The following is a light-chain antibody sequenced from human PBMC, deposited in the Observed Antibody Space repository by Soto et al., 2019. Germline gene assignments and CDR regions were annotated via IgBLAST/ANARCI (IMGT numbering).Light chain of an antibody. CDR3: QQRSNWPPIT. Sequence: EIELTQSPATLSLSPGERATLSCRASQSVSSYLAWYQQKPGQAPRLLIYDASNRATGIPARFSGSGSGTDFTLTLSSLEPEDFAVYYCQQRSNWPPITFGQGTRLEIK. CDR2: DAS. J-gene: IGKJ5*01. CDR1: QSVSSY. V-gene: IGKV3-11*01.